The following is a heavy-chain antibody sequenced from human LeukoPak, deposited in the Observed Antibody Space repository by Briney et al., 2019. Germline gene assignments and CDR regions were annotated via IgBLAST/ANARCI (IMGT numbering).Heavy chain of an antibody. Sequence: GGSLRLSCAASGFTFSNAWMSWVRQAPGKGLEWVGRIKSKTDGGTTDYAAPVKGRFTISRDDSKNTLYLQMNSLKTEDTAVYYCTTDPSCTNGVCYGNWFDPWGQGTLVTVSS. CDR1: GFTFSNAW. J-gene: IGHJ5*02. V-gene: IGHV3-15*01. D-gene: IGHD2-8*01. CDR2: IKSKTDGGTT. CDR3: TTDPSCTNGVCYGNWFDP.